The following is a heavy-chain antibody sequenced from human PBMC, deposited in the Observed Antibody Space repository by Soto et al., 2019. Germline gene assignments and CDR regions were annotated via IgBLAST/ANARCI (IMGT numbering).Heavy chain of an antibody. CDR3: ARTPPRTTATAYYFDY. D-gene: IGHD4-17*01. V-gene: IGHV1-69*13. Sequence: SVKVSCKASGYTFASYGISWLRQAPGQGLEWMGGIIPIFATANYAQKFQGRVTITADESTSTAYMELSSLTSEDTAVYYCARTPPRTTATAYYFDYWGQGSRVTVSS. J-gene: IGHJ4*02. CDR2: IIPIFATA. CDR1: GYTFASYG.